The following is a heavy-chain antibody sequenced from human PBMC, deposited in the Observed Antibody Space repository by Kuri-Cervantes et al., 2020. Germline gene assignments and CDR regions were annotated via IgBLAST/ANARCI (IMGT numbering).Heavy chain of an antibody. CDR3: ARDSAPTVMVRGVITRPRYFDY. CDR2: IYYSGST. Sequence: ESLKISCTVSGGSISSSSYYWGWIRQPPGKGLEWIGSIYYSGSTYYNPSLKSRVTISVDTSKNQFSLKLSSVTAADTAVYYCARDSAPTVMVRGVITRPRYFDYWGQGTLVTVSS. CDR1: GGSISSSSYY. D-gene: IGHD3-10*01. V-gene: IGHV4-39*07. J-gene: IGHJ4*02.